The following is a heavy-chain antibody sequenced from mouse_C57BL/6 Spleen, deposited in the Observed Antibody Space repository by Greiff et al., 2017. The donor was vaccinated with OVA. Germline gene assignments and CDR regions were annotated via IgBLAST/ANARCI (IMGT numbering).Heavy chain of an antibody. CDR3: AREEGYDYYFDY. CDR2: IYPGSGST. V-gene: IGHV1-55*01. D-gene: IGHD2-4*01. Sequence: QVQLKQPGAELVKPGASVKMSCKASGYTFTSYWITWVKQRPGQGLEWIGDIYPGSGSTNYNEKFKSKATLTVDTSSSTAYMQLSSLTSEDSAVDYCAREEGYDYYFDYWGQGTTLTVSS. J-gene: IGHJ2*01. CDR1: GYTFTSYW.